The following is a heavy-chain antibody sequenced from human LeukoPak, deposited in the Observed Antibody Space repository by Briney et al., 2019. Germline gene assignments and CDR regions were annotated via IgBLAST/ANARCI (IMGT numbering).Heavy chain of an antibody. CDR3: TTAYYDSSNRHRIKLTY. J-gene: IGHJ4*02. CDR1: GFTFDDAW. D-gene: IGHD3-22*01. V-gene: IGHV3-15*01. Sequence: GGSLRLSCAASGFTFDDAWMNWVRQAPGKGLEWVGQIKSETEGGTTDYAAPVKGRFTISRDDSKNTLYLQMNSLKAEDTAVYYCTTAYYDSSNRHRIKLTYWGQGTLVTVSS. CDR2: IKSETEGGTT.